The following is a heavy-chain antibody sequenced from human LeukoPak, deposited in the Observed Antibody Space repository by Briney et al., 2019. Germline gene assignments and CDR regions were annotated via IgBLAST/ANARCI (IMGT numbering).Heavy chain of an antibody. J-gene: IGHJ3*02. CDR2: IYSSGST. CDR3: ARHLSGDDI. D-gene: IGHD4-17*01. V-gene: IGHV3-53*01. Sequence: PGGSLRLSCAASGFTLSGNYMSWVRQAPGKGLEWVSIIYSSGSTYYADSVKGRFTISRDDSKNTLYLQMHSLRDEDTAVYYCARHLSGDDIWGQGTMVTVSS. CDR1: GFTLSGNY.